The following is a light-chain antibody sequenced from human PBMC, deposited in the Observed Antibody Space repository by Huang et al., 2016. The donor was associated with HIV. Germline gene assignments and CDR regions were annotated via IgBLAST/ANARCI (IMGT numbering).Light chain of an antibody. J-gene: IGKJ1*01. V-gene: IGKV1-39*01. CDR1: QSVGNS. CDR2: AS. CDR3: QQSYISPWT. Sequence: QMTQSPSSLSASVGDRVTITCRTSQSVGNSLNWYQQKPGKAPELLIYASSLQAWVSSRFSGSGSGTDFTLIISSLQPEDFATYYCQQSYISPWTFGQGTKVDLK.